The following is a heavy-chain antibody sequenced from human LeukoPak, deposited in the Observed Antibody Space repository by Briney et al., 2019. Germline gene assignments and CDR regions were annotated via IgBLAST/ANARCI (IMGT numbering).Heavy chain of an antibody. CDR1: GGSISSYY. D-gene: IGHD2-15*01. V-gene: IGHV4-4*07. CDR3: ASHRIVVVVAATAPLNNWFDP. Sequence: RSSETLSLTCTVSGGSISSYYWSWIRQPAGKGLEWIGRIYTSGSTNYNPSLKSRVTMSVDTSKNQFSLKLSSVTAADTAVYYCASHRIVVVVAATAPLNNWFDPWGQGTLVTVSS. J-gene: IGHJ5*02. CDR2: IYTSGST.